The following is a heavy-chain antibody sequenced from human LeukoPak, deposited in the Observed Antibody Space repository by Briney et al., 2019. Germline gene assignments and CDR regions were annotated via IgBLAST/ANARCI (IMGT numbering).Heavy chain of an antibody. CDR1: GFTFSTYT. V-gene: IGHV3-15*01. Sequence: PGGSLRLSCAASGFTFSTYTMNWVRQAPGKGLEWVGRIKSKTDGGTTDYAAPVKGRFTISRDDSKTTVYLQMNSLKTEDTAVYYCTTYPIVGATHPAYEYWGQGTLVTVSS. CDR3: TTYPIVGATHPAYEY. CDR2: IKSKTDGGTT. D-gene: IGHD1-26*01. J-gene: IGHJ4*02.